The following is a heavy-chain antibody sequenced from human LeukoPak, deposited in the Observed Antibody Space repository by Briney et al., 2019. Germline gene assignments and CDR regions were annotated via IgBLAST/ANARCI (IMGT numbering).Heavy chain of an antibody. CDR1: GFSFSNYA. Sequence: PGGSLRLSCAASGFSFSNYAMSWVRQVPGKGLEWVSAISGRDDSTYYADSVKGRFTISRDTSKNTLYLQMNSLRAEDTAVYYCARRGSTDYWGQGTLVTVSS. J-gene: IGHJ4*02. CDR3: ARRGSTDY. D-gene: IGHD2/OR15-2a*01. V-gene: IGHV3-23*01. CDR2: ISGRDDST.